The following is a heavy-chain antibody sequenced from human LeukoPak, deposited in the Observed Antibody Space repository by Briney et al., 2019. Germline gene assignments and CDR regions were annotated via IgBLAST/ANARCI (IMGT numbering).Heavy chain of an antibody. CDR2: ISSSGSTI. J-gene: IGHJ4*02. CDR3: ARHYDSSGYGY. D-gene: IGHD3-22*01. Sequence: GGSLRLSCAASGFTFSSYEVNWVRQAPGKGLEWVSYISSSGSTIYYADSVEGRFTISRDNAKNSLYLQMNSLRAEDTAVYYCARHYDSSGYGYWGQGTLVTVSS. CDR1: GFTFSSYE. V-gene: IGHV3-48*03.